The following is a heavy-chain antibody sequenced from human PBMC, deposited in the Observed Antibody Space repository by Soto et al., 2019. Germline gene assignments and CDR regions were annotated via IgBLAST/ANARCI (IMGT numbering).Heavy chain of an antibody. CDR2: IVVGSGNT. J-gene: IGHJ6*03. CDR3: AADTGCSGGSCPSVDYYYYMDV. Sequence: ASVKVSCKASGFTFTSSAMQWVRQARGQRLEWIGWIVVGSGNTNYAQKFQERVTITRDMSTSTAYMELSSLRSEDTAVYYCAADTGCSGGSCPSVDYYYYMDVWGKGTTVTVSS. D-gene: IGHD2-15*01. V-gene: IGHV1-58*02. CDR1: GFTFTSSA.